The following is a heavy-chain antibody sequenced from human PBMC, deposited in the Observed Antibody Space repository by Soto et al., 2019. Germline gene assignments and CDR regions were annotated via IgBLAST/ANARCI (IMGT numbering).Heavy chain of an antibody. J-gene: IGHJ4*02. V-gene: IGHV1-8*01. CDR3: ASRVAGYCSSTSCYAGTENDY. CDR1: GYTFTSYD. CDR2: MNPNSGNT. D-gene: IGHD2-2*03. Sequence: ASVKVSCKASGYTFTSYDINWVRQATGQGLEWMGWMNPNSGNTGYAQKFQGRVTMTRNTSISTAYMELSSLRSEDTAVYYCASRVAGYCSSTSCYAGTENDYWGPG.